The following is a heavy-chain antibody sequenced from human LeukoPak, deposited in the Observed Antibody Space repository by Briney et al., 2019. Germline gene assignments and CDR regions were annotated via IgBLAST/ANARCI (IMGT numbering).Heavy chain of an antibody. D-gene: IGHD3-10*01. CDR1: GGYISSGNW. J-gene: IGHJ6*03. V-gene: IGHV4-4*02. CDR3: ARGVPYYNRIDYYYYYMDV. Sequence: PSGTLSLTCAVSGGYISSGNWWSWVRQPPGKGLEWIGEIYHSGSTNYNPSLKSRVTISVDTSKNQFSLKLSSVTAADTAVYYCARGVPYYNRIDYYYYYMDVWGKGTTVTISS. CDR2: IYHSGST.